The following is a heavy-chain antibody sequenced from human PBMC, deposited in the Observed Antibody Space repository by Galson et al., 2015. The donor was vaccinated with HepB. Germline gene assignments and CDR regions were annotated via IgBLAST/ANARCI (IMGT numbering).Heavy chain of an antibody. CDR2: IIPILGIA. D-gene: IGHD2-21*02. V-gene: IGHV1-69*04. J-gene: IGHJ3*02. CDR3: ARMANCGGDCYSGVAFDI. Sequence: SVKVSCKASGGTFSSYAISWVRQAPGQGLERMGRIIPILGIANYAQKFQGRVTITADKSTSTAYMELSSLRSEDTAVYYCARMANCGGDCYSGVAFDIWGQGTMVTVSS. CDR1: GGTFSSYA.